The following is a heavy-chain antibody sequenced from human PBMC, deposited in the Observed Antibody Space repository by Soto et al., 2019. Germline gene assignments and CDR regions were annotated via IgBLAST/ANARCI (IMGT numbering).Heavy chain of an antibody. CDR1: GYTFTSYG. CDR2: ISAYNGNT. CDR3: ASDTYYCSGLSLGFPRGDY. D-gene: IGHD6-19*01. J-gene: IGHJ4*02. Sequence: QVQLVQSGAEVKKPGASVKVSCKASGYTFTSYGISWVRQAPGQGLEWTGWISAYNGNTNYAQKLQGIVTMTADTSTSTAYMELRSLRSDDTAVYYCASDTYYCSGLSLGFPRGDYWGQGTLVTVSS. V-gene: IGHV1-18*01.